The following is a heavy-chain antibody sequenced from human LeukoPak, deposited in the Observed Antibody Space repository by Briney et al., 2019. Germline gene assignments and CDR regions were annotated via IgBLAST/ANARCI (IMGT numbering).Heavy chain of an antibody. CDR3: ARGQYSPDY. CDR2: IWYDGSNK. V-gene: IGHV3-33*01. D-gene: IGHD2-15*01. Sequence: GGSLRLSCAASGFTFSSYGMHWVRQAPGKGLEWVAVIWYDGSNKYYTDSAKGRFTISRDSSKNTLYLQMNSLRAEDTAVYYCARGQYSPDYWGQGTLVTVSS. J-gene: IGHJ4*02. CDR1: GFTFSSYG.